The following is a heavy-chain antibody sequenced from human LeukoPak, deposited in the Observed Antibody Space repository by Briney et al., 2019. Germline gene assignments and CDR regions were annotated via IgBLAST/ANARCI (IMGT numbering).Heavy chain of an antibody. CDR1: GFSVSNDY. D-gene: IGHD4/OR15-4a*01. CDR3: SRDRPYGGLNGFDY. V-gene: IGHV3-53*01. CDR2: IYTDGRT. Sequence: TGGSLRLSCGASGFSVSNDYMSWVRQAPGKGLEWVSVIYTDGRTFYADSVRGRFSISRDNPKNTLYLQMNSLRVDDTAIYYCSRDRPYGGLNGFDYWGQGTLVTVTS. J-gene: IGHJ4*02.